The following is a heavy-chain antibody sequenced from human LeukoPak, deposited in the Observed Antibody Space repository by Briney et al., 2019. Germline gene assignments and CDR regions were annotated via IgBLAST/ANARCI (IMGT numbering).Heavy chain of an antibody. D-gene: IGHD3-10*02. CDR3: ARDGPYVRLGFDY. V-gene: IGHV1-69*05. J-gene: IGHJ4*02. CDR1: GGTFSSYA. Sequence: ASVTVSFKASGGTFSSYAISWVWQAPGQGLEWVGGIIPIFGTANYAQKFQGRVTITTDESTSTAYMELSSLRSEDTAVYYCARDGPYVRLGFDYWGQGTLVTVSS. CDR2: IIPIFGTA.